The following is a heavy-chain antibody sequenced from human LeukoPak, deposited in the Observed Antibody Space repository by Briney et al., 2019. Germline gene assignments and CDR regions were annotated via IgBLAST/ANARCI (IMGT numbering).Heavy chain of an antibody. Sequence: SQTLSLTCTVSGGSISSGGYYWSWIRQHPGEGLEWIGYIYYSGSTYYNPSLKSRVTISVDTSKNQFSLKLSSVTAADTAVYYCARGITGTYYFDYWGQGTLVTVSS. V-gene: IGHV4-31*03. CDR2: IYYSGST. CDR1: GGSISSGGYY. CDR3: ARGITGTYYFDY. D-gene: IGHD1-7*01. J-gene: IGHJ4*02.